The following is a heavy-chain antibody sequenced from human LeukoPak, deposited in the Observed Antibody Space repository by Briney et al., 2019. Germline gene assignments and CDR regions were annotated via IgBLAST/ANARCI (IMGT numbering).Heavy chain of an antibody. CDR3: ATSTAVAGTYLAAPRLYYYYYYGMDV. Sequence: ASVKVSCKVSGYTLTELSMHWVRQAPGKGLEWMGGFDPEDGETIYAQKFQGRVTMTEDTSTDTAYMELSSLRSEDTAVYYCATSTAVAGTYLAAPRLYYYYYYGMDVWGQGTTVTVSS. CDR1: GYTLTELS. J-gene: IGHJ6*02. D-gene: IGHD6-19*01. V-gene: IGHV1-24*01. CDR2: FDPEDGET.